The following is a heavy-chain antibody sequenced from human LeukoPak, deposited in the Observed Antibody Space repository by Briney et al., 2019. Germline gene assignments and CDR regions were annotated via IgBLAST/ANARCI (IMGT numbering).Heavy chain of an antibody. CDR2: ISYDGSNK. CDR1: GFTFSSYA. V-gene: IGHV3-30-3*01. D-gene: IGHD3-22*01. Sequence: GGSLRLSCAASGFTFSSYAMHWVRQAPGKGLEWVAVISYDGSNKYYADSVKGRFTISRDNSKNTLYLQMNSLRAEDTAVYYCAKAASGYYDSSGYYYRYWGQGTLVTVSS. J-gene: IGHJ4*02. CDR3: AKAASGYYDSSGYYYRY.